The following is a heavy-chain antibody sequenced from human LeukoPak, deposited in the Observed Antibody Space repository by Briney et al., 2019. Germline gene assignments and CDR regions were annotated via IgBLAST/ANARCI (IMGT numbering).Heavy chain of an antibody. J-gene: IGHJ5*02. V-gene: IGHV1-18*01. CDR1: GYTFTSYD. CDR3: ARYLASAGTSWFDP. D-gene: IGHD6-13*01. Sequence: ASVKVSCKASGYTFTSYDISWVRQAPGQGFEWMGWISAYNGNTNYAQNLQGRVTMTTDTSTSTAYMELTSLRSDDTAVYYCARYLASAGTSWFDPWGQGTLVTVSS. CDR2: ISAYNGNT.